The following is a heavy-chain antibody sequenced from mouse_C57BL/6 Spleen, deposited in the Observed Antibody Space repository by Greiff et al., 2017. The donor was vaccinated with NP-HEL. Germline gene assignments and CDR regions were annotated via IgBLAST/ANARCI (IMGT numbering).Heavy chain of an antibody. V-gene: IGHV5-4*01. CDR2: ISDGGSYT. Sequence: EVQGVESGGGLVKPGGSLKLSCAASGFTFSSYAMSWVRQTPEKRLEWVATISDGGSYTYYPDNVKGRFTISRDNAKNNLYLQMSHLKSEDTAMYYCARERDYGRRYFDVWGTGTTVTVSS. CDR3: ARERDYGRRYFDV. CDR1: GFTFSSYA. J-gene: IGHJ1*03. D-gene: IGHD1-1*01.